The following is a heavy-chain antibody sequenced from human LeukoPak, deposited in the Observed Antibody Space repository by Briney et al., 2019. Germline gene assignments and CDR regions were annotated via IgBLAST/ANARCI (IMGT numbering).Heavy chain of an antibody. V-gene: IGHV4-34*01. CDR3: ARANDYGRKGLDY. CDR1: GGSFSGYY. J-gene: IGHJ4*02. Sequence: SETLSLTCAVYGGSFSGYYWSWIRQPLGKGLEWIGEINHSGSTNYNPSLKSRVTISVDTSKNQFSLKLSSVTAADTAVYYCARANDYGRKGLDYWGQGTLVTVSS. CDR2: INHSGST. D-gene: IGHD4-17*01.